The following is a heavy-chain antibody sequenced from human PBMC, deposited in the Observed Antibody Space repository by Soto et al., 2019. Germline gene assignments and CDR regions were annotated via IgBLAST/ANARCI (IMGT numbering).Heavy chain of an antibody. J-gene: IGHJ2*01. CDR2: INSSSTYT. CDR3: ARIIATAGGRRYFDL. CDR1: GFTFSDDY. Sequence: QVQLVESGGGLVKPGGSLRLSCAASGFTFSDDYISWIRRAPGKGLEWASYINSSSTYTNYADSVKGRFTISRDNAKNALYLQMNSRRAEDTAVYYCARIIATAGGRRYFDLWGRGTLVTVSS. V-gene: IGHV3-11*05. D-gene: IGHD6-13*01.